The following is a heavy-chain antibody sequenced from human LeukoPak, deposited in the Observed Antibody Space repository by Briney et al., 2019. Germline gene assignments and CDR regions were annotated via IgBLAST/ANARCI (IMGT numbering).Heavy chain of an antibody. J-gene: IGHJ4*02. CDR1: GFPFSSYG. D-gene: IGHD6-19*01. CDR2: LVYDERI. CDR3: ARDLSAAFDS. Sequence: PGGSLRLSCAASGFPFSSYGMHWVRQAPGKGLEWVARLVYDERIDYANSVKGRLSISRDNSKNTLFLDMSDLRVEDTAVYYCARDLSAAFDSWGQGVLVTVSS. V-gene: IGHV3-33*01.